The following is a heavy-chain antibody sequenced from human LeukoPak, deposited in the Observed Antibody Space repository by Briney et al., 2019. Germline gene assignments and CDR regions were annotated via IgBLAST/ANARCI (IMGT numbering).Heavy chain of an antibody. Sequence: ASVEVSCKASGGTFSSYAISWVRQAPGQGLEWMGGIIPIFGTANYAQKFQGRVTITADESTSTAYMELSSLKSEDTAVYYCARLWATYGDYEDDAFDIWGQGTMVTVSS. CDR3: ARLWATYGDYEDDAFDI. D-gene: IGHD4-17*01. J-gene: IGHJ3*02. V-gene: IGHV1-69*13. CDR2: IIPIFGTA. CDR1: GGTFSSYA.